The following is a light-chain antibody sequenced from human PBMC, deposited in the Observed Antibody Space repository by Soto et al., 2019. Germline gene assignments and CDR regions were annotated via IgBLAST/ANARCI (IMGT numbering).Light chain of an antibody. Sequence: EKVMTQSPATLSVSPGERATLSCRAGQNVKTRLAWYQQKPGQAPRLLIYDAFTRATGIPARFSGSASGTEFTLTISSLQSEDFAVYYCQQYDEWPLTFGGGTKVDI. CDR1: QNVKTR. CDR2: DAF. CDR3: QQYDEWPLT. J-gene: IGKJ4*01. V-gene: IGKV3-15*01.